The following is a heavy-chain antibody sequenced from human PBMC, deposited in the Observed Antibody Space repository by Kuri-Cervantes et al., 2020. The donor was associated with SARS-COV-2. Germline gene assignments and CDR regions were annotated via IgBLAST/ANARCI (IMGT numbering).Heavy chain of an antibody. D-gene: IGHD2-15*01. Sequence: ASVKVSCKASGYTFTSYGISWVRQAPGQGLEWMGWISAYNGNTNYAQKLQGRVTMTTDTSTSTAYIELRSLRSDDTAVYYCARDRIVVVVAATLALARSSGHYYYYYGMDVWGQGTTVTVSS. CDR2: ISAYNGNT. CDR1: GYTFTSYG. J-gene: IGHJ6*02. V-gene: IGHV1-18*01. CDR3: ARDRIVVVVAATLALARSSGHYYYYYGMDV.